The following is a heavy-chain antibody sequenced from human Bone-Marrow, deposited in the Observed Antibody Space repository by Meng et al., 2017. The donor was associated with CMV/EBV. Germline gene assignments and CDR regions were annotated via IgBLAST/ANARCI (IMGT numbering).Heavy chain of an antibody. CDR3: ARSSAGVVYANAADIVVVPAAIAGYYYYYYGMDV. J-gene: IGHJ6*02. V-gene: IGHV1-69*05. CDR2: IIPILGTA. D-gene: IGHD2-2*01. Sequence: SVNVSCKASGDTFSSYAISWVRQAPGQGLEWMGGIIPILGTANYAQKFQGRVTITTDESTSTAYMELSSLRSEDTAVYYCARSSAGVVYANAADIVVVPAAIAGYYYYYYGMDVWGQGTTVTVSS. CDR1: GDTFSSYA.